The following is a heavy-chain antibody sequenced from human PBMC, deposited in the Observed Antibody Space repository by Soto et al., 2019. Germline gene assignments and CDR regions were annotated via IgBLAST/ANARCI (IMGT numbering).Heavy chain of an antibody. CDR2: ISYHGSHN. CDR3: AKDRTTIFGVVTYDN. V-gene: IGHV3-30*18. CDR1: GFTFSSYA. Sequence: HVQLVESGGGVIQPGKSLRLSCAASGFTFSSYAMHWDRQAPGKGLEWVAFISYHGSHNYYADSVKGRFIISRDNSKNTLYLQMNSLRPEDTAVYFCAKDRTTIFGVVTYDNWGQGTLVTVSS. D-gene: IGHD3-3*01. J-gene: IGHJ4*02.